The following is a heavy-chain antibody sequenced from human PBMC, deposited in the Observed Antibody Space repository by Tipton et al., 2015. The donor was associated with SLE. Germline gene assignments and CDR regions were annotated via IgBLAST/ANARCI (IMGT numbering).Heavy chain of an antibody. Sequence: TLSLTCTVSGGSISSYYWSWIRQPPGKGLEWIGHIYYSGSTNYNPSLKSRVTISVDTSNNQFSLKLSSVTATDTAVYFCARDNRLYYYDSSAYSNWFDPWGQGTLVTVSS. D-gene: IGHD3-22*01. CDR1: GGSISSYY. CDR2: IYYSGST. CDR3: ARDNRLYYYDSSAYSNWFDP. V-gene: IGHV4-59*01. J-gene: IGHJ5*02.